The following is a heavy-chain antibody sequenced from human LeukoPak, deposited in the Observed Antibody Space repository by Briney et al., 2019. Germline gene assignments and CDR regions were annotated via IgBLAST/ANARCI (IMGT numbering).Heavy chain of an antibody. CDR2: ISSSSSYI. D-gene: IGHD6-19*01. J-gene: IGHJ4*02. V-gene: IGHV3-21*01. CDR3: ARAIAVAHFDY. Sequence: GGSLRLSXAASGFTFSSYSMNWVRQAPGKGLEWVSSISSSSSYIYYADSVKGRFTISRDNAKNSLCLQMNSLRAEDTAVYYCARAIAVAHFDYWGQGTLVTVSS. CDR1: GFTFSSYS.